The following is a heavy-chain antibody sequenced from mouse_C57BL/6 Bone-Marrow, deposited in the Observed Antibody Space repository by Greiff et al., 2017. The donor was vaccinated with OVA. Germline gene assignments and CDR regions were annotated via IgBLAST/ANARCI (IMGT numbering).Heavy chain of an antibody. CDR1: GYTFTSYG. CDR2: ILPGSGST. D-gene: IGHD2-10*01. CDR3: ARFLLPYWYFDV. V-gene: IGHV1-81*01. J-gene: IGHJ1*03. Sequence: VQLQQSGAELARPGASVKLSCKASGYTFTSYGISWVKQRTGQGLEWIGEILPGSGSTNYNEKFKGKATFTADTSSNTAYMQLSSLTTEDSAIYYCARFLLPYWYFDVWGTGTTVTVSS.